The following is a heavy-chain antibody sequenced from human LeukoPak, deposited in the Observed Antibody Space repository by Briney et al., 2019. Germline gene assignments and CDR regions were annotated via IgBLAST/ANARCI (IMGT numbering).Heavy chain of an antibody. Sequence: GGSLRLSCAASGFTFGSYAMHWVRQAPGKGLEWVAVISYDGSNKYYADSVKGRFTISRDNSKNTLYLQMNSLRAEDTAVYYCARGPFYDSSGYFDYWGQGTLVTVSS. CDR3: ARGPFYDSSGYFDY. CDR2: ISYDGSNK. J-gene: IGHJ4*02. CDR1: GFTFGSYA. D-gene: IGHD3-22*01. V-gene: IGHV3-30-3*01.